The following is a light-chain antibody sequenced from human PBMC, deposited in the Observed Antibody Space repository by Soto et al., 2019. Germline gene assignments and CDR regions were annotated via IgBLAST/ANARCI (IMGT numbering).Light chain of an antibody. V-gene: IGKV3-20*01. CDR1: QSVSNNY. Sequence: EIVLTQSPGTLSLSPGERATLACRASQSVSNNYLAWYQQKPGQAPRLLIYGASSRATGIPDRFSGSGSGTDFTLTISRLEPGDCAVYYCQQYGRSPYTFGQGTSLEIK. CDR3: QQYGRSPYT. CDR2: GAS. J-gene: IGKJ2*01.